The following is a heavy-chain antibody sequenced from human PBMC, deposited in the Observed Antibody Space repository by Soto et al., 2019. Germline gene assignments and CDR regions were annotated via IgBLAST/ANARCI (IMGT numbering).Heavy chain of an antibody. Sequence: QVQLQESGPGLLKPSETLSLSCTVSYASINNYHWTWIRQPPVKGLEWIAYIYYTGTTNFNPSLRRRVSISMDTSKTQFSLKLRSVTASDTAVYYCATLRGLGEVSPYFDSWGQGRMVIVSS. CDR1: YASINNYH. D-gene: IGHD3-10*01. CDR2: IYYTGTT. V-gene: IGHV4-59*08. CDR3: ATLRGLGEVSPYFDS. J-gene: IGHJ4*02.